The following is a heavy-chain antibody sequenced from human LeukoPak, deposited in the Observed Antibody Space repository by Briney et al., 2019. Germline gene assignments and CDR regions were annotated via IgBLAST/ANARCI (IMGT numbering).Heavy chain of an antibody. CDR2: INHSGST. CDR3: ARVLEGSSGQHWYFDL. J-gene: IGHJ2*01. Sequence: SETLSLTCAVYGGAFSGYYWSWIRQPPGKGLEWIGEINHSGSTNYNPSLKSRVTISVDTSKNQFSLRLSSVTAADTAVYYCARVLEGSSGQHWYFDLWGRGTLVTVSS. V-gene: IGHV4-34*01. D-gene: IGHD6-19*01. CDR1: GGAFSGYY.